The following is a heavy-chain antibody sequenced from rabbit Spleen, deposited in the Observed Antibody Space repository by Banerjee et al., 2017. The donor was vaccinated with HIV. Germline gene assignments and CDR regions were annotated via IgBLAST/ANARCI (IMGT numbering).Heavy chain of an antibody. Sequence: QSLEESGGDLVKPGASLTLTCTASGFSFSGRDYMCWVRQAPGKGPEWIACIYTGSSGSTYYASWAKGRFTISKTSSTTVTLQMTSLTAADTATYFCARDGDAGTNYNTGFYLALWGQGTLVTVS. CDR3: ARDGDAGTNYNTGFYLAL. V-gene: IGHV1S40*01. D-gene: IGHD8-1*01. CDR2: IYTGSSGST. J-gene: IGHJ3*01. CDR1: GFSFSGRDY.